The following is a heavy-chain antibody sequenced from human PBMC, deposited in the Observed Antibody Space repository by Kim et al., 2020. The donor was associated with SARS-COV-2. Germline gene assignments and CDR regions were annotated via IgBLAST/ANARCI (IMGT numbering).Heavy chain of an antibody. Sequence: GGSLRLSCAASGFTFSSYEMNWVRQAPGKGLEWVSYISSSGSTIYYADSVKGRFTISRDNAKNSLYLQMNSLRAEDTAVYYCARDLINPYYDFWSGYYSPDYYYYGMDVWGQGTTVTVSS. J-gene: IGHJ6*02. D-gene: IGHD3-3*01. V-gene: IGHV3-48*03. CDR2: ISSSGSTI. CDR3: ARDLINPYYDFWSGYYSPDYYYYGMDV. CDR1: GFTFSSYE.